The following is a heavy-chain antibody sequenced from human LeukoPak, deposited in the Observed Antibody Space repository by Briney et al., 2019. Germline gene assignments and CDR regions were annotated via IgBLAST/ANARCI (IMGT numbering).Heavy chain of an antibody. D-gene: IGHD3-22*01. V-gene: IGHV4-59*01. Sequence: PSETLSLTCTVSGGSLTSYYWSWIRQPPGKGLEWIGYIYYSGTTSYNPSLKSRVTISVDTSKNQFSLKLTSVTAADTAVYYCANPLLRGIVEGYYGMDVWGQGTTVTVSS. CDR1: GGSLTSYY. J-gene: IGHJ6*02. CDR2: IYYSGTT. CDR3: ANPLLRGIVEGYYGMDV.